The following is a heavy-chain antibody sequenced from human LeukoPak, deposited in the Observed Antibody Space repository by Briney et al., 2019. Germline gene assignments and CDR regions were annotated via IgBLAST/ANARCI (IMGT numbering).Heavy chain of an antibody. V-gene: IGHV3-53*01. CDR1: GFNVSNYY. Sequence: GGSLRLSCAASGFNVSNYYMSWVRQAPGKGLEWVSVIYSGGTTYYADSVKGRFTISRDNSNSTVYLQINTLSVDDTAVYFCARASWGYDFDSWGQGALVTVSS. D-gene: IGHD7-27*01. CDR3: ARASWGYDFDS. J-gene: IGHJ4*02. CDR2: IYSGGTT.